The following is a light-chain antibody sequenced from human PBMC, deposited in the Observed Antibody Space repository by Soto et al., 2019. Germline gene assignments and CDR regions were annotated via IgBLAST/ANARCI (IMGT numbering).Light chain of an antibody. Sequence: DIQMTQSPSTLSASVGDRVTISCRASQSIQTWLAWYQQRPGKAPNLLIFDASDLASGVSSRFSGSGSGAEFTLTISSLQADDFATYYCQQYYGYPWTFGQGTRVETK. CDR3: QQYYGYPWT. CDR2: DAS. CDR1: QSIQTW. J-gene: IGKJ1*01. V-gene: IGKV1-5*01.